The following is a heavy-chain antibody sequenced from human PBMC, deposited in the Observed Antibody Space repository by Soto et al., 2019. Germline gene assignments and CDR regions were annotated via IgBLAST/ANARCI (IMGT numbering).Heavy chain of an antibody. CDR3: ARPGLEYRRSHVDY. Sequence: GDSLKISCKGSGYSFTSYWIGCVRQMPGKGLEWMGIIYPGDSDTRYSPSFQGQVTISADKSISTAYLQWSILKASDTAMYYCARPGLEYRRSHVDYWGQGTLVPVSS. V-gene: IGHV5-51*01. J-gene: IGHJ4*02. D-gene: IGHD6-6*01. CDR1: GYSFTSYW. CDR2: IYPGDSDT.